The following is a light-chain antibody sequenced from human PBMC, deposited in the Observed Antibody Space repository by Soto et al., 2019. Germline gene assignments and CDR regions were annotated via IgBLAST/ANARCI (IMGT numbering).Light chain of an antibody. J-gene: IGLJ2*01. CDR2: SND. V-gene: IGLV1-47*02. Sequence: QSVLTQPPSASGTPGQGVTISCSGSTSNIGSNYVYWYQQLPGTAPKLLIYSNDQRPSGVPDRFSASKSGTSASLAISGLRSDDEADYYCAAWDDSLSGWVFGGGTKVTVL. CDR1: TSNIGSNY. CDR3: AAWDDSLSGWV.